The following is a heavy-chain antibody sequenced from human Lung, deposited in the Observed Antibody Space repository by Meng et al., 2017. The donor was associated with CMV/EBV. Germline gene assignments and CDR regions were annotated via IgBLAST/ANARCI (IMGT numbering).Heavy chain of an antibody. CDR2: IYYTGST. D-gene: IGHD5-24*01. J-gene: IGHJ4*02. CDR3: AREAGRDGYATPKFDY. CDR1: GGSIGSGGYY. V-gene: IGHV4-31*03. Sequence: GPLRESGTGLVKPSQTLSLPCTVSGGSIGSGGYYWSWIRQHPGKGLEWIGYIYYTGSTFYNPSLKSRVTISVDTSKNQFSLKLIPATAADTAVYYCAREAGRDGYATPKFDYWGQGTLVTVSS.